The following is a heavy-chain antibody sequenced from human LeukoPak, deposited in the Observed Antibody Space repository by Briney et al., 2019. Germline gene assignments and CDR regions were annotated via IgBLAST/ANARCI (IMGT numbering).Heavy chain of an antibody. V-gene: IGHV1-2*02. Sequence: EASVKVSCKASGYTFTGYYMHWVRQAPGQGLEWMGWINPNSGGTNYAQKFQGRVTMTRDTSISTAYMELSRLRSDDTAVYYCARDATRLGYCSSTSCYSEDYYYYYMDVWGKGTTVAVSS. CDR3: ARDATRLGYCSSTSCYSEDYYYYYMDV. CDR1: GYTFTGYY. D-gene: IGHD2-2*01. J-gene: IGHJ6*03. CDR2: INPNSGGT.